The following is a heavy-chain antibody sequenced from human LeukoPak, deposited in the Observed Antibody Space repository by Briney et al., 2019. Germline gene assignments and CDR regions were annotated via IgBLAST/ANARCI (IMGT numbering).Heavy chain of an antibody. Sequence: SETLSLTCTVSGGSISTNYWSWIRQPPGKGLEWIGYIYYSGSTSYNPSLKSRVTISVDTSNNQFSLKLTSVTAADTAVYYCARRARGNRAYYFDYWGQGTLVTVSS. CDR1: GGSISTNY. CDR3: ARRARGNRAYYFDY. D-gene: IGHD1-14*01. V-gene: IGHV4-59*01. CDR2: IYYSGST. J-gene: IGHJ4*02.